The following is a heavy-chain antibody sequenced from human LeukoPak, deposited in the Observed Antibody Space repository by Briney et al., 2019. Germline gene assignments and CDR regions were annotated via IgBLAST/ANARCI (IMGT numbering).Heavy chain of an antibody. Sequence: GESLKISCKGFGYSFSNYWIGWVRQMPGKGLEWMGIIYLGDSDTRYSPSFQGQITISADKSIATAYLQWSSLKASDTAMYYCARLKQLWLRDAFDIWGQGTMVTVSS. CDR2: IYLGDSDT. CDR1: GYSFSNYW. D-gene: IGHD5-18*01. J-gene: IGHJ3*02. CDR3: ARLKQLWLRDAFDI. V-gene: IGHV5-51*01.